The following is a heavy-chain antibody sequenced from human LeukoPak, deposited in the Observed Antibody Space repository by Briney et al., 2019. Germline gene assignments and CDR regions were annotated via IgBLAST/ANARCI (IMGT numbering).Heavy chain of an antibody. CDR1: GFTFSSYG. Sequence: GGSLRLSCAASGFTFSSYGMSWVRQAPGKGLEWVSAISGSGGSTYYADSVKGRFTISRDNSKNTLYLQMNSLRAEDTAVYYCAKDYAYEYYYDSSGYASIDYWGQGTLVTVSS. J-gene: IGHJ4*02. D-gene: IGHD3-22*01. CDR3: AKDYAYEYYYDSSGYASIDY. V-gene: IGHV3-23*01. CDR2: ISGSGGST.